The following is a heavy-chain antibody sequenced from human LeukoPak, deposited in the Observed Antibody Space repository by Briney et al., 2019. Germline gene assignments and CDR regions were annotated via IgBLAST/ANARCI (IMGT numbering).Heavy chain of an antibody. CDR1: GGSISSYY. D-gene: IGHD5-12*01. J-gene: IGHJ4*02. CDR2: IYYSGST. CDR3: ARMRLRSFDY. Sequence: SETLSLTCTVSGGSISSYYWSWIRQPPGKGLEWIGYIYYSGSTNYNPSLKSRVTISVDTSKNHFSLNLTSVTAADTAVYSCARMRLRSFDYWGQGTLVSVSS. V-gene: IGHV4-59*08.